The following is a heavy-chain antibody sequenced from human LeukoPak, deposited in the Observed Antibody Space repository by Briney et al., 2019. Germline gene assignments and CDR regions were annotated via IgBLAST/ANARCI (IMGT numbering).Heavy chain of an antibody. Sequence: ASVKVSCKASGYTFTGYYMHWVRQAPGQGLEWMGWINPNSGGTNYAQKFQGWVTMTRDTSISTAYMELSRLRSDDTAVYYCAGGGRGRAAAGTWFDPWGQGTLVTVSS. CDR1: GYTFTGYY. V-gene: IGHV1-2*04. CDR2: INPNSGGT. CDR3: AGGGRGRAAAGTWFDP. J-gene: IGHJ5*02. D-gene: IGHD6-13*01.